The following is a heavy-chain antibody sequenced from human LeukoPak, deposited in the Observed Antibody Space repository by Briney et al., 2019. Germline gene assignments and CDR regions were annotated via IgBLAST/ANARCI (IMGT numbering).Heavy chain of an antibody. CDR1: GGSISTYF. V-gene: IGHV4-59*08. CDR3: ARHPSRWGPVGYFDL. J-gene: IGHJ2*01. CDR2: TYYTGDS. Sequence: SETLSLTCSLSGGSISTYFWSWIRQPPGKGLEWIGYTYYTGDSKCNPSLKSRVTISVDTSKNQFSLELTSVTAADTAVYYCARHPSRWGPVGYFDLWGRGALVTVSS. D-gene: IGHD7-27*01.